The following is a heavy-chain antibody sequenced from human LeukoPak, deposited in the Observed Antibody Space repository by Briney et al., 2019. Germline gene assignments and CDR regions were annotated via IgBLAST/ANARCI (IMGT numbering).Heavy chain of an antibody. CDR2: ISSSGSTI. D-gene: IGHD6-13*01. Sequence: PGGSLRLSCAASGFTFSSYEMNWVRQAPGKGLEWVSYISSSGSTIYYADSVKGRFTISRDNAKNSLYLQMNSLRAEDTAVYYCARGPGQQLVGTFGAFGYWGQGTLVTVSS. CDR1: GFTFSSYE. V-gene: IGHV3-48*03. J-gene: IGHJ4*02. CDR3: ARGPGQQLVGTFGAFGY.